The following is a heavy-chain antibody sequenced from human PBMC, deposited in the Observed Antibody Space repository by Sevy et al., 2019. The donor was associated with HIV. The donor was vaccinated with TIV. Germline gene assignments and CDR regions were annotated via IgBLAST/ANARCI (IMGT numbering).Heavy chain of an antibody. CDR2: IYYSGST. CDR3: ARGSPWNFYYYYGMDV. V-gene: IGHV4-59*01. J-gene: IGHJ6*02. CDR1: GGSISSYY. Sequence: SETLSLTCTVSGGSISSYYWSWIRQPPGKGLEWIGYIYYSGSTNYNPSLKSRVTIPVDTSKNQFSLKLSSVTAADTAVYYCARGSPWNFYYYYGMDVWGQGTTVTVSS. D-gene: IGHD2-15*01.